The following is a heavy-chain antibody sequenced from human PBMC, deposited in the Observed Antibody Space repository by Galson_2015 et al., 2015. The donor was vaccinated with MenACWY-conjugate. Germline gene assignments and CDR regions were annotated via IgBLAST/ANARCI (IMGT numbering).Heavy chain of an antibody. CDR3: TTDDYYIKSTYFMGFGY. V-gene: IGHV3-15*01. J-gene: IGHJ4*02. CDR2: IKSKTDGGTV. Sequence: SLRLSCAASGFTFINAWMSWVRQSPGKGLEWVGRIKSKTDGGTVDYAAPVKGRFTISRDDSKNILYLQMNSLKIEDTAVYYCTTDDYYIKSTYFMGFGYWGQGTLATVSS. D-gene: IGHD3-9*01. CDR1: GFTFINAW.